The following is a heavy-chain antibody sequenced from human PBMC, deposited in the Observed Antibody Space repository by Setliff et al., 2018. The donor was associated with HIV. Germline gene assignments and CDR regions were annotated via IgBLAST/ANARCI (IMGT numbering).Heavy chain of an antibody. CDR3: ASPRSLLVWYDAFDI. V-gene: IGHV4-38-2*01. CDR1: GYSISDGYY. Sequence: ASETLSLTCAVSGYSISDGYYWGWIRQPPGKGPEWIGSIHHSGSAHFNPSLKSRVAMSVDTSENQFSLTLSPVTAADTAVYYCASPRSLLVWYDAFDIWGQGTMVT. J-gene: IGHJ3*02. CDR2: IHHSGSA. D-gene: IGHD3-16*01.